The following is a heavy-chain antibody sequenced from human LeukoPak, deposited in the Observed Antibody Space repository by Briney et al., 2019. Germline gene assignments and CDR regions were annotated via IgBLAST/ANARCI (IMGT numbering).Heavy chain of an antibody. D-gene: IGHD6-19*01. CDR2: IYYSGST. V-gene: IGHV4-59*01. Sequence: PSETLSLTCTVSGGSFGTYYWSWIRQPPGKGLEWIGDIYYSGSTNYNPSLKSRVTLSVDTSKNQFSLKLSSVTAADTAVYYCARLERQWPAFKYYFEYWGQGTMVTVSS. CDR1: GGSFGTYY. CDR3: ARLERQWPAFKYYFEY. J-gene: IGHJ4*02.